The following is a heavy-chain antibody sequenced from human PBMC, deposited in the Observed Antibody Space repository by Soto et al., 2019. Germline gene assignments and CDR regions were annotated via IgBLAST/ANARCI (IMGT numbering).Heavy chain of an antibody. CDR1: GWSFSGYY. Sequence: QVQLQQWGAGLLKPSETLSLTCAVYGWSFSGYYWSWIRQPPGKGLEWFGEINHSGGTNSNPSLKSRVTISVDTSKHQFSLKLSLVTAAVTAVYYCARAYGGNVFDYWGQGTLVTVSS. CDR3: ARAYGGNVFDY. D-gene: IGHD4-17*01. V-gene: IGHV4-34*01. J-gene: IGHJ4*02. CDR2: INHSGGT.